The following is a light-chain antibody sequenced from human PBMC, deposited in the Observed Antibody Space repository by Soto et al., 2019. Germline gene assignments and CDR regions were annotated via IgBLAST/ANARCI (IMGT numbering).Light chain of an antibody. CDR1: SSNVGGNNY. Sequence: QSVLTQPASVSGSPGQSITISCTGTSSNVGGNNYVSWYQQHPGNAPKLMIYDIVNRPSGVSDRFSGAKSGNTASLTISGLQAEDEADYYCGSYTIPSSLWVFGGGTKLTVL. CDR3: GSYTIPSSLWV. CDR2: DIV. J-gene: IGLJ3*02. V-gene: IGLV2-14*01.